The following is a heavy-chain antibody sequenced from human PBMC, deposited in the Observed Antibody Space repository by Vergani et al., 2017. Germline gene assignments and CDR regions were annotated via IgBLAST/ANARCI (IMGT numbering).Heavy chain of an antibody. CDR3: VHRLGYFDWDGAFDV. J-gene: IGHJ3*01. CDR2: VYWNDDE. D-gene: IGHD3-9*01. V-gene: IGHV2-5*01. Sequence: QITLRESGPTLVKPTQPLTLTCTFSGFSLTTGGAGVGWIRQPPGRALEWLAFVYWNDDERYSPSLKSRVTITKDTSKNEVILTMDTMDPVDTATYYCVHRLGYFDWDGAFDVWGPGTMVTVSS. CDR1: GFSLTTGGAG.